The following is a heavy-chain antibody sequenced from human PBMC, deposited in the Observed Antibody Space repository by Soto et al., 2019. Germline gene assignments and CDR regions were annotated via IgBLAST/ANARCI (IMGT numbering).Heavy chain of an antibody. V-gene: IGHV3-23*01. D-gene: IGHD1-20*01. J-gene: IGHJ4*02. CDR2: ISGSGGST. Sequence: GSLRLSCAASGFTFSSYAMSWVRQAPGKGLEWVSAISGSGGSTYYADSVKGRFTISRDSSKNTLYLQMNSLRAEDSAIYYCAKGYDWNDHFDYWGQGTLVTVSS. CDR3: AKGYDWNDHFDY. CDR1: GFTFSSYA.